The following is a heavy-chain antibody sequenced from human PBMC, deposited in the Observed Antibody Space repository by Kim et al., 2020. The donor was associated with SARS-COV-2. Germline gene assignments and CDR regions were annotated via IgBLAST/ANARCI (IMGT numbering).Heavy chain of an antibody. Sequence: TTDYAAPVKGRFTISRDDSKNTLYLQMTSLKTEDTGVYYCTTVVLSATFAYWGQGTLVTVSS. CDR2: TT. J-gene: IGHJ4*02. V-gene: IGHV3-15*01. D-gene: IGHD2-21*01. CDR3: TTVVLSATFAY.